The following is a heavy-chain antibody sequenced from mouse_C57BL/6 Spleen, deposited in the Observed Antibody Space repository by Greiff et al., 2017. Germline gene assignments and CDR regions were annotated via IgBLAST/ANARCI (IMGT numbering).Heavy chain of an antibody. J-gene: IGHJ4*01. Sequence: EVQLQQSGPELVKPGASVKIPCKASGYTFTDYNMDWVKQSHGKSLEWIGDINPNNGGTIYNQKFKGKATLTVDTSSRTAYMELRSLTSEDTAVYYCARSYYSNYGRYYYAMDYWGQGTSVTVSS. CDR2: INPNNGGT. V-gene: IGHV1-18*01. CDR3: ARSYYSNYGRYYYAMDY. D-gene: IGHD2-5*01. CDR1: GYTFTDYN.